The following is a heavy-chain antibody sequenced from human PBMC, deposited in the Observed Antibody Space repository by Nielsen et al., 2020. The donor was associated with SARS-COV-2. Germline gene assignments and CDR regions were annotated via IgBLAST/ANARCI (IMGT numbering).Heavy chain of an antibody. D-gene: IGHD6-25*01. Sequence: ASVKVSCKASGHTFTGYYMHWVRQAPGQGLEWMGWINPNSGGTNYAQKFQGWVTMTRDTSISTAYMELSRLRSDDTAVYYCARDDRRLRKGGMDVWGQGTTITVSS. J-gene: IGHJ6*02. CDR1: GHTFTGYY. V-gene: IGHV1-2*04. CDR3: ARDDRRLRKGGMDV. CDR2: INPNSGGT.